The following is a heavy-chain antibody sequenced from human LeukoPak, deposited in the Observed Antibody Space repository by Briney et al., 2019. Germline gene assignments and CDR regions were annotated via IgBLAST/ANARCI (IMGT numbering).Heavy chain of an antibody. CDR1: GYTFNGYY. D-gene: IGHD4-23*01. V-gene: IGHV1-2*02. Sequence: ASVKVSCKASGYTFNGYYLHWVRQAPGQGLEWMGWINPNSGGTNYAQKLLDRVTMTTDTSTNTAYMELRSLRSDDTAVYYCARDTTVVTPDGLDIWGQGTMVTVSS. CDR2: INPNSGGT. CDR3: ARDTTVVTPDGLDI. J-gene: IGHJ3*02.